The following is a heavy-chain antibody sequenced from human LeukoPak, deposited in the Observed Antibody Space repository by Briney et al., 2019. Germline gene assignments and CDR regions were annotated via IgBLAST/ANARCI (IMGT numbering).Heavy chain of an antibody. D-gene: IGHD3-22*01. V-gene: IGHV4-59*01. CDR3: AREGDSSGYAIDY. CDR1: GGSISSYY. J-gene: IGHJ4*02. CDR2: IYYSGST. Sequence: SETLSLTCTVSGGSISSYYWSWIWQPPGKGLEWIGYIYYSGSTSYNPSLKSRVTISVDTSKNQFSLKLSSVTAADTAVYYCAREGDSSGYAIDYWGQGTLVTVSS.